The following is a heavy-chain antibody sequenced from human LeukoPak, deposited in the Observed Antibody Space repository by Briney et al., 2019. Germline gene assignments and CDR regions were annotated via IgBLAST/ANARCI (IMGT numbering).Heavy chain of an antibody. V-gene: IGHV1-69*13. Sequence: SVKVSCKASGYTFTGYYMHWVRQAPGQGLEWMGVIIHIFGTANYAQKFQGRVTITADESTSTAYMELSSLRSEDTAVYYCARPPYCSSTSCLFDAFDIWGQGTMVTVSS. CDR2: IIHIFGTA. J-gene: IGHJ3*02. CDR3: ARPPYCSSTSCLFDAFDI. CDR1: GYTFTGYY. D-gene: IGHD2-2*01.